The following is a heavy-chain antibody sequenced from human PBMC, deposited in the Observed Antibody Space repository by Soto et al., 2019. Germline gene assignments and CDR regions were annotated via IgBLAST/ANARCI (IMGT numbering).Heavy chain of an antibody. Sequence: SETLSLTCAVYGGSFSGYSCNWIRQPPGKGLEWIGYIYHSGSTYYNPSLKSRVTISVDRSKNQFSLKLSSVTAADTAVYYCAREHYESSRSHDAFDIWGQGIMVTVSS. J-gene: IGHJ3*02. V-gene: IGHV4-30-2*01. CDR2: IYHSGST. CDR1: GGSFSGYS. CDR3: AREHYESSRSHDAFDI. D-gene: IGHD3-22*01.